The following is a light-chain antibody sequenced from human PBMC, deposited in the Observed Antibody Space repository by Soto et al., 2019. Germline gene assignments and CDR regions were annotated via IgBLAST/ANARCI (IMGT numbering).Light chain of an antibody. CDR1: QSVSSSY. Sequence: DIVLTQSPGTLSLSPGERPTLSCRASQSVSSSYLAWCQQKPGQAPRLLIYGASRRATGIPDRVSGSASGTDFTLTITRLEPEDFAVYFCQQYSDLPITFGQGTRLEI. V-gene: IGKV3-20*01. CDR3: QQYSDLPIT. CDR2: GAS. J-gene: IGKJ5*01.